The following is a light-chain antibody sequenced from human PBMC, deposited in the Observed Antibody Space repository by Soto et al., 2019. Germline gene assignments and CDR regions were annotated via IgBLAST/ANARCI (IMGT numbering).Light chain of an antibody. J-gene: IGLJ3*02. CDR2: RSN. CDR3: AAWDDSLSGMV. CDR1: RSNIGSGY. Sequence: QSALTQSPSASGTPGQRVTIYCSGSRSNIGSGYVYWYHQLPGTAPKLLIYRSNQRPSGVPDRISGSRSGTSASLAISGLRSEDEADYYCAAWDDSLSGMVFGGGTKLTVL. V-gene: IGLV1-47*01.